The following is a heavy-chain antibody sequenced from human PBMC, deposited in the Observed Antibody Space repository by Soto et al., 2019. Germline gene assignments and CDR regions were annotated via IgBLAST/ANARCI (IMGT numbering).Heavy chain of an antibody. CDR1: GYSFIDYY. V-gene: IGHV1-2*02. Sequence: QVQLVQSGAEVKKPGASVKVSCEASGYSFIDYYIHWVRQAPGQGFEWMGRISPKRAGTDYAKKFEDRVTLTWDTSLNTAYMELSSLKSDDTAVYYCARPPGYISDWYYFDLWGPGTRVTVSS. D-gene: IGHD3-9*01. J-gene: IGHJ4*02. CDR2: ISPKRAGT. CDR3: ARPPGYISDWYYFDL.